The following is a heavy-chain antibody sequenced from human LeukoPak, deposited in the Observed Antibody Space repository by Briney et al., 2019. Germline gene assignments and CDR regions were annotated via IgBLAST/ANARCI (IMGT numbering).Heavy chain of an antibody. V-gene: IGHV3-7*01. Sequence: GGSLRLSSAASGFTFSHYWMSRVRRAPGKGLEWVANIKHDGSQKEHVDSVKGRFTISRDNAKNSLFLQMNSLRAEDTAVYFCARDSSRGDFEYWGQGTLVTVSS. D-gene: IGHD3-10*01. CDR1: GFTFSHYW. CDR3: ARDSSRGDFEY. CDR2: IKHDGSQK. J-gene: IGHJ4*02.